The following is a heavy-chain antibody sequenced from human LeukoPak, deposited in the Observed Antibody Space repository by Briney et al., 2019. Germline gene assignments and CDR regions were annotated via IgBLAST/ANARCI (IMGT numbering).Heavy chain of an antibody. V-gene: IGHV1-69*13. J-gene: IGHJ4*02. CDR2: FIPIFGTA. D-gene: IGHD6-19*01. Sequence: GASVKVSCKASGGTFSSYAISWVRQAPGQGLEWMGGFIPIFGTANYAQKFQGRVTITADESTSTAYMELSSLRSEDTAVYYCARDRDSSGWDVFDYWGQGTLVIVSS. CDR3: ARDRDSSGWDVFDY. CDR1: GGTFSSYA.